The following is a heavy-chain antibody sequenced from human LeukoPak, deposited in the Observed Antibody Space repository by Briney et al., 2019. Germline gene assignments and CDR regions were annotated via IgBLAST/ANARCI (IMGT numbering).Heavy chain of an antibody. CDR1: GLTFNSYA. Sequence: GGSLRLSCAASGLTFNSYAMSWVRQAPGKGLEWVSAIGGSGGNTFYADSVKGRFTISRDNSKNTLYLQMNSLRAEDTAVYYCARSTNYYGSGTYYFHFDYWGQGTLVTASS. V-gene: IGHV3-23*01. CDR2: IGGSGGNT. J-gene: IGHJ4*02. CDR3: ARSTNYYGSGTYYFHFDY. D-gene: IGHD3-10*01.